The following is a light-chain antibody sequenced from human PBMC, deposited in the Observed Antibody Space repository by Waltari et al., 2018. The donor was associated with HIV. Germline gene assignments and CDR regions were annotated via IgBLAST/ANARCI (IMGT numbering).Light chain of an antibody. J-gene: IGLJ1*01. CDR2: AVN. V-gene: IGLV2-8*01. Sequence: QSALTQPPSASGSPGQSVAISCTGTSSDVGGYNPVSWHQQPPGKAPKLLIYAVNKRPSGVPDRFSGSKSGNTASLTVSGLQVDEEADYYCSSFSDNNRIVFGTGTRVTVL. CDR3: SSFSDNNRIV. CDR1: SSDVGGYNP.